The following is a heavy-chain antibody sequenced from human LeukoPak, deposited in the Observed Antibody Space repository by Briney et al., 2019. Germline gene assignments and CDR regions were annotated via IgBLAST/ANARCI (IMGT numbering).Heavy chain of an antibody. Sequence: GGSLRLSCAASGFTFSSYAMSWVRQAPGKGLEWVSAISGSGGSTYYADSVKGRFTISRDNSKNTVYLQMNSLRAEDTAVYYCARAYSSSWYDYWGQGTLVTVSS. CDR3: ARAYSSSWYDY. J-gene: IGHJ4*02. CDR1: GFTFSSYA. CDR2: ISGSGGST. D-gene: IGHD6-13*01. V-gene: IGHV3-23*01.